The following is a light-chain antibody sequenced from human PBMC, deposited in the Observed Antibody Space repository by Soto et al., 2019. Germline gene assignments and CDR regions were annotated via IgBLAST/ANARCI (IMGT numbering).Light chain of an antibody. V-gene: IGKV3-15*01. Sequence: EIVLTQSPATLSVSPGERATLSCRASQSVSSNLAWYQQKPGQAPRLLIYGASTRATGISARFSGSGSGTEFTLTISSLQSEDFAVYYCQQYNNWLTFGGGTKV. CDR2: GAS. J-gene: IGKJ4*01. CDR1: QSVSSN. CDR3: QQYNNWLT.